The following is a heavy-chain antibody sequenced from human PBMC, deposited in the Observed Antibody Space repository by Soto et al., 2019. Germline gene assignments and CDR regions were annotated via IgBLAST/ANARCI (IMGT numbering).Heavy chain of an antibody. CDR2: IIPIFGTA. Sequence: QVQLVQSGAEVKKPGSSVKVSCKASGGTFSSYAISWVRQAPGQGLEWMGGIIPIFGTANYAQKFQGRVTITADESTSTAYMELSSLRSDDTAVYYCARVVAYCGGDCYWWYFDLWGRGTLVTVSS. D-gene: IGHD2-21*02. CDR3: ARVVAYCGGDCYWWYFDL. CDR1: GGTFSSYA. J-gene: IGHJ2*01. V-gene: IGHV1-69*01.